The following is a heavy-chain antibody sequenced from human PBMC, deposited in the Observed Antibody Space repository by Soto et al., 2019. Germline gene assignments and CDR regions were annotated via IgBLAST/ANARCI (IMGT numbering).Heavy chain of an antibody. CDR3: ARDTGDGYFDY. CDR2: IIPILGIA. J-gene: IGHJ4*02. Sequence: SVKVSCKASGGTFSSYTISWVRQAPGQGLEWMGRIIPILGIANYAQKFQGRVTLTADKSTSTAYMELSSLRSEDTAVYYCARDTGDGYFDYWGQGTLVTVSS. V-gene: IGHV1-69*04. D-gene: IGHD4-17*01. CDR1: GGTFSSYT.